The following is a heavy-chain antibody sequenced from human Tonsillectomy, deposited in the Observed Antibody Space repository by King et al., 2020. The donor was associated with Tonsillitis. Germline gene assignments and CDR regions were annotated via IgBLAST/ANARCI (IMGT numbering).Heavy chain of an antibody. D-gene: IGHD3-10*01. V-gene: IGHV4-59*01. J-gene: IGHJ4*02. CDR2: IYYSGST. Sequence: QLQESGPGLVKPSETLSLTCTVSGGSISSYYWSWIRQPPGKGLEWIGYIYYSGSTNYNPSLKSRGTISVDTSKSQFSLKLSSVTAADTAVYYCARDYYGSGSYGGYFDYWGQGTLVTVSS. CDR1: GGSISSYY. CDR3: ARDYYGSGSYGGYFDY.